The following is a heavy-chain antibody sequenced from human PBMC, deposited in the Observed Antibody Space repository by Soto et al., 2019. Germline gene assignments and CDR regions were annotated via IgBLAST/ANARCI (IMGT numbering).Heavy chain of an antibody. CDR2: ISPSGGST. J-gene: IGHJ4*02. V-gene: IGHV1-46*01. CDR3: ARGVSSAWYHYFDY. Sequence: ASVKVSCKACGDTLTNYNIHWVRQAPGQGLEWMGIISPSGGSTSYGQNFQGRVTMTRDTSTSTVYMELSSLRSEDTAVYYCARGVSSAWYHYFDYWGQGTLVTVSS. D-gene: IGHD6-19*01. CDR1: GDTLTNYN.